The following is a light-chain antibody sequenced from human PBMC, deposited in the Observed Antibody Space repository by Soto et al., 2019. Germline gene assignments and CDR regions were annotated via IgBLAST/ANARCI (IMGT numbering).Light chain of an antibody. CDR2: LNSDGSH. V-gene: IGLV4-69*01. CDR1: SGHSSYA. CDR3: QTWGTGIGV. Sequence: QSVLTQSPSASASLGASVKLTCTLSSGHSSYAIAWHQQQPEKGPRYLMKLNSDGSHSKGDGIPDRFSGTSSGAERYPTISSLQSEDETYYYCQTWGTGIGVFGGGTQLTVL. J-gene: IGLJ2*01.